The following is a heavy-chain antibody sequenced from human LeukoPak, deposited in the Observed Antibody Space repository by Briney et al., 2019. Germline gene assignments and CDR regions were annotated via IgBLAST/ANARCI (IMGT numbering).Heavy chain of an antibody. CDR3: ARGREYQLPPGIYGMDV. CDR2: ISSSGSTI. Sequence: PGGSLRLSCAASGFTFSDYYMSWIRQAPGKGLERVSYISSSGSTIYYADSVKGRFTISRDNAKNSLYLQMNSLRAEDTAVYYCARGREYQLPPGIYGMDVWGQGTTVTVSS. CDR1: GFTFSDYY. V-gene: IGHV3-11*01. D-gene: IGHD2-2*01. J-gene: IGHJ6*02.